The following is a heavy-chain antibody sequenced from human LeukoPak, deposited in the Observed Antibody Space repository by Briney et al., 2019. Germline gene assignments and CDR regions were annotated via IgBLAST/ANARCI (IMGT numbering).Heavy chain of an antibody. J-gene: IGHJ6*02. Sequence: SETLSLTCAVSGGSISSSNWWSWVRQPPGKGLEWIGGIYHSGSTNYNPSLKSRVTISVDKSKNQFSLKLSSVTAADTAVYYCARDIVVVPAANYYYYGMDVWGQGTTVTVSS. CDR3: ARDIVVVPAANYYYYGMDV. D-gene: IGHD2-2*01. V-gene: IGHV4-4*02. CDR1: GGSISSSNW. CDR2: IYHSGST.